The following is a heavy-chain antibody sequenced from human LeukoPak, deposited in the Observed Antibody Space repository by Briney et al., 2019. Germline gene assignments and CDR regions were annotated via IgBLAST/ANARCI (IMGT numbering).Heavy chain of an antibody. CDR1: GVSISSYY. Sequence: PSETLSLTCTVSGVSISSYYWSWMRQPPGKGREWIGYIYYSGSTNYNPSLKRRFTISVDTSKNQFSLKLSSVTAADTAAYYCARDMEGNFDYWGQGTLVTVSS. CDR2: IYYSGST. D-gene: IGHD1-1*01. V-gene: IGHV4-59*01. J-gene: IGHJ4*02. CDR3: ARDMEGNFDY.